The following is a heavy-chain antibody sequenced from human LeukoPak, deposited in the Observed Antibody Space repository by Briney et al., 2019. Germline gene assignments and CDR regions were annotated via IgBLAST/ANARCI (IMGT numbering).Heavy chain of an antibody. Sequence: GESLQISCKGSGYSFISYWIGWGRQMPGKGLEWMGIIYPGDSESRYSPSFQGQVSISVDKSISTAYLQWSSLKASDTAMYFCARGAYYYYDMDVWGQGTTVTVSS. J-gene: IGHJ6*02. CDR2: IYPGDSES. V-gene: IGHV5-51*01. CDR1: GYSFISYW. CDR3: ARGAYYYYDMDV.